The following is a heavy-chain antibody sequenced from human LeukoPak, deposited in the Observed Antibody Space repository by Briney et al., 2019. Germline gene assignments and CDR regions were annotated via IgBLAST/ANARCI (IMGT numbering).Heavy chain of an antibody. CDR3: AREKTPGIAAPNPFDY. CDR2: IWYDGSNK. V-gene: IGHV3-33*08. J-gene: IGHJ4*02. D-gene: IGHD6-13*01. CDR1: GFIFSDYV. Sequence: PGKSLRLSCTASGFIFSDYVMHWVRQAPGKGLEWVAVIWYDGSNKYYADSVKGRFTISRDNSKNTLYLQMNSLRAEDTAVYYCAREKTPGIAAPNPFDYWGQGTLVTVSS.